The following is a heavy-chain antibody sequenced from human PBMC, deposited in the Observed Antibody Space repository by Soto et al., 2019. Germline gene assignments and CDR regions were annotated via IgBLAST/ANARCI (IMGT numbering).Heavy chain of an antibody. CDR2: ISAHNGNT. J-gene: IGHJ5*02. CDR3: ARDRDPYCSSTSCFANWFDP. V-gene: IGHV1-18*04. D-gene: IGHD2-2*01. CDR1: GYTFTSYG. Sequence: ASVKVSCKASGYTFTSYGISWVRQAPGQGLEWMGWISAHNGNTNYAQKLQGRVTMTTDTSTSTAYMELRSLRSDDTAVYYCARDRDPYCSSTSCFANWFDPWGQGTLVTVSS.